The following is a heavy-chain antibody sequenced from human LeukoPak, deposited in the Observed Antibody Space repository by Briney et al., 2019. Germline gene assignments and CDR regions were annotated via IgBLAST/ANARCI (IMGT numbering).Heavy chain of an antibody. Sequence: GGSLRLSCAVSGFTSSTYEMTWVRQSPGKGVEWVSYISSSGSTIYYADSVKGRFTISRDNARNSLYLQMNSLRAEDTAVYYCARDNYDSSGPYYFDYWGQGTLVTVSS. CDR1: GFTSSTYE. J-gene: IGHJ4*02. V-gene: IGHV3-48*03. CDR3: ARDNYDSSGPYYFDY. CDR2: ISSSGSTI. D-gene: IGHD3-22*01.